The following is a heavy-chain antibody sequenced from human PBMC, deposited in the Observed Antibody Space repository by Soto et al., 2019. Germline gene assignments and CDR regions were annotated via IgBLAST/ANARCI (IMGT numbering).Heavy chain of an antibody. CDR3: AKAAWTTVTTFSDY. CDR2: ISYDGSNK. D-gene: IGHD4-17*01. CDR1: GFTFSSYG. V-gene: IGHV3-30*18. Sequence: GGSLRLSCAASGFTFSSYGMHWVRQAPGKGLEWVAFISYDGSNKYYADSVKGRFTISRDNSKNTLYLQMNSLRAEDTAVYYCAKAAWTTVTTFSDYWGRGTLVTVSS. J-gene: IGHJ4*02.